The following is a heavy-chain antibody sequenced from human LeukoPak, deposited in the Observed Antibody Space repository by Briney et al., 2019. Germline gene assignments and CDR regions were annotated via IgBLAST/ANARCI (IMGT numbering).Heavy chain of an antibody. D-gene: IGHD5-12*01. CDR1: GGSIISGNW. CDR3: AMVANYYYYMDV. V-gene: IGHV4-4*02. Sequence: PSGTLSLTCAVSGGSIISGNWWSWVRQAPGKGLEWIGEIYHSGRTNYNPSLKSRVTISLDKSKNQFSLNLSSVTAADTAVYYCAMVANYYYYMDVWGKGTTVTVSS. CDR2: IYHSGRT. J-gene: IGHJ6*03.